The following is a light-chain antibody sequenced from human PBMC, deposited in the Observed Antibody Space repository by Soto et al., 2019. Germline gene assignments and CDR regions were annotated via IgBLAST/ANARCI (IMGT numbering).Light chain of an antibody. CDR3: QQYNDNWT. J-gene: IGKJ1*01. V-gene: IGKV1-5*03. CDR2: KAS. Sequence: DIQMTQSPSTLSASVGDRVTITCRVSQSISSWLAWYQQKPGKAPKLLIYKASTLQSGVPSRFSGSGSGTEFTLAISSLQPDDSATYYCQQYNDNWTFGQGTKV. CDR1: QSISSW.